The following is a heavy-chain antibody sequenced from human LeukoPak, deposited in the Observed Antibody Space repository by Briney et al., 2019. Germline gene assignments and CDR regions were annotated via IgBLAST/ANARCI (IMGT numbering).Heavy chain of an antibody. CDR2: IYTSGST. CDR1: GGSISSYY. J-gene: IGHJ6*03. V-gene: IGHV4-4*07. D-gene: IGHD6-6*01. Sequence: SETLSLTCTVSGGSISSYYWSWIRRPAGKGLEWIGRIYTSGSTNYNPSLKSRVTMSVDTSKNQFSLKLSSVTAADTAVYYCAREGIAARPRNYYYMDVWGKGTTVTVSS. CDR3: AREGIAARPRNYYYMDV.